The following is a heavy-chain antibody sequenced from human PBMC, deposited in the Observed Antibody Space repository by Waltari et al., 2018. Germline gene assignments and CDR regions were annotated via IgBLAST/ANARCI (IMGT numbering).Heavy chain of an antibody. V-gene: IGHV4-34*01. CDR3: ARSRKQQLGKDSYYYYGMDV. CDR2: INHSGRT. CDR1: GGSFSGYY. Sequence: QVQLQQWGAGLLKPSETLSLTCAVYGGSFSGYYWSWIRQPPGTGLEWIGEINHSGRTNSNPSLKRRVTRSVDTSKNQFSLKLSSVTAADTAVYYCARSRKQQLGKDSYYYYGMDVWGQGTTVTVSS. J-gene: IGHJ6*02. D-gene: IGHD6-13*01.